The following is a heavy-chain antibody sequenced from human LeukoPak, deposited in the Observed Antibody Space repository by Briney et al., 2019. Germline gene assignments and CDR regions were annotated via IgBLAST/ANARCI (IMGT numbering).Heavy chain of an antibody. D-gene: IGHD6-13*01. CDR3: AKGDDAGYSYGMDV. J-gene: IGHJ6*02. Sequence: GGSLRLSCGASGFTFNDYAMHWARQAPGKGLEWVSGISLNSGTIGYADSVKGRFTISRDNAKNSLYLQMNSLRAEDTALYYCAKGDDAGYSYGMDVWGQGTTVTVSS. CDR1: GFTFNDYA. V-gene: IGHV3-9*01. CDR2: ISLNSGTI.